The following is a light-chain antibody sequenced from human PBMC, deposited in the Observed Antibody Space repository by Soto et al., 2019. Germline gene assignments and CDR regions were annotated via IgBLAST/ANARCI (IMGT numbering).Light chain of an antibody. CDR1: QSVSSN. Sequence: EIVKTQSPATLSVSPGERATLSCRASQSVSSNLAWYQQKPGQAPRLLIYGASTRATGIPARFSGSGSGTEFTLTISSLQSEDFAVYYCQQYNNWHTFGQGTKV. J-gene: IGKJ1*01. CDR3: QQYNNWHT. V-gene: IGKV3-15*01. CDR2: GAS.